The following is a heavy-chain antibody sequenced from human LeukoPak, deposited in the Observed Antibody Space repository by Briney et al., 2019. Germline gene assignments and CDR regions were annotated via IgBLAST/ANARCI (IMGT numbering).Heavy chain of an antibody. CDR3: ARGGLIVVVPAARNTYDY. CDR2: ISAYNGNT. Sequence: GASVKVSCKASGYTFTSYGISWARQAPGQGLEWMGWISAYNGNTNYAQKLQGRVTMTTDTSTSTAYMELRSLRSDDTAVYYCARGGLIVVVPAARNTYDYWGQGTLVTVSS. D-gene: IGHD2-2*01. J-gene: IGHJ4*02. V-gene: IGHV1-18*01. CDR1: GYTFTSYG.